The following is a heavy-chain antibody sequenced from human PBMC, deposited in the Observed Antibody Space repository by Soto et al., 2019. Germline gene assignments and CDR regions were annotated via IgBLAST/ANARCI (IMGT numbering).Heavy chain of an antibody. V-gene: IGHV4-39*01. CDR3: ARHFRYSGSYYPFYYYYYGMDV. Sequence: SETLSLTCTVSGGSISSSSYYWGWIRQPPGKGLEWIGSIYYSGSTYYNPSLKSRVTISVDTSRNQFSLKLSSVTAADTAVYYCARHFRYSGSYYPFYYYYYGMDVWGQGTTVTVSS. CDR2: IYYSGST. CDR1: GGSISSSSYY. J-gene: IGHJ6*02. D-gene: IGHD1-26*01.